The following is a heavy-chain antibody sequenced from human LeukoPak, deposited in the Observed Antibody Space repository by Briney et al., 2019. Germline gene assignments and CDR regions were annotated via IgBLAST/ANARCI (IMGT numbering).Heavy chain of an antibody. Sequence: GGSLRLSCTASGFTFSSSWMHWVRQAPGEGLVWVSRINSDGSDTRYADSVKGRFTISRDNSKNTLYLQMNSLRAEDTAVYYCAKDTRYDYVWGGDLDYWGQGTLVTVSS. V-gene: IGHV3-74*01. D-gene: IGHD3-16*01. CDR3: AKDTRYDYVWGGDLDY. J-gene: IGHJ4*02. CDR1: GFTFSSSW. CDR2: INSDGSDT.